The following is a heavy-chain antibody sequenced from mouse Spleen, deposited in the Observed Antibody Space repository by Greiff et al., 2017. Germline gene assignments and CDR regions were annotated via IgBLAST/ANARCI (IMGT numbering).Heavy chain of an antibody. CDR1: GFTFSDYY. Sequence: EVMLVESGGGLVQPGGSLKLSCAASGFTFSDYYMYWVRQTPEKRLEWVAYISNGGGSTYYPDTVKCRFTISRDNAKNTLYLQMSRLKSEDTAMYYCARPLLITTEGFFAYWGQGTLVTVSA. CDR3: ARPLLITTEGFFAY. CDR2: ISNGGGST. J-gene: IGHJ3*01. V-gene: IGHV5-12*01. D-gene: IGHD1-2*01.